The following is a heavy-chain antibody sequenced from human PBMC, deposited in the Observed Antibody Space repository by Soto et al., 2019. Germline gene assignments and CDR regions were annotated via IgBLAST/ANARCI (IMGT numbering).Heavy chain of an antibody. D-gene: IGHD3-3*01. CDR1: GGSIRSGDYY. V-gene: IGHV4-30-4*01. CDR2: IYYSGST. CDR3: ARDGFFGRSGYFDY. Sequence: SETLSLTCTVSGGSIRSGDYYWSWIRQPPGKGLEWIGYIYYSGSTNYNPSLKSRVTISVDTSKNHFSLKLSSVTAADTAVYYCARDGFFGRSGYFDYWGQGTLVTV. J-gene: IGHJ4*02.